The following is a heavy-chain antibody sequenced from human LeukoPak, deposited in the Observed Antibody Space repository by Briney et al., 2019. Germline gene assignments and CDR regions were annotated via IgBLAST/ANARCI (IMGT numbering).Heavy chain of an antibody. CDR3: ARDSGSFFDY. J-gene: IGHJ4*02. Sequence: GGSLRLSCAASGFTFSSYEMNWVRQAPGKGLEWVSYISSSGSSIYYADSVKGRFTISRDNAKNSLYLQMNSLRAEDTAVYYCARDSGSFFDYWGQGTLVTVSS. V-gene: IGHV3-48*03. D-gene: IGHD1-26*01. CDR2: ISSSGSSI. CDR1: GFTFSSYE.